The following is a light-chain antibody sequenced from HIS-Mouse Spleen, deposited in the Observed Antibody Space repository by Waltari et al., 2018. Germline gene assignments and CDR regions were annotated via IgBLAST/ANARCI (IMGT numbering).Light chain of an antibody. Sequence: SYELTQPPSVSVSPGQTARITCSGDALPKKYAYWYQKKSGQAPALVLYEDSKRPSGIPERFSGSSSGTMATLTISGAQVEDEADYYCYSTDSSGNHRVFGGGTKLTVL. J-gene: IGLJ2*01. V-gene: IGLV3-10*01. CDR2: EDS. CDR1: ALPKKY. CDR3: YSTDSSGNHRV.